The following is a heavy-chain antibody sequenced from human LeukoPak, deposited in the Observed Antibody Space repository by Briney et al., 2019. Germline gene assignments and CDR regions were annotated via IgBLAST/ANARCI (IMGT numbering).Heavy chain of an antibody. J-gene: IGHJ3*02. V-gene: IGHV1-18*01. CDR1: GYTFTSYG. CDR2: ISPYNGNT. D-gene: IGHD2-2*01. CDR3: ARDFRHTSPHIDAFDI. Sequence: ASVKVSCKASGYTFTSYGISWVRQAPGQGLEWMGWISPYNGNTNHAHKVQGRVTMTTDTATSTAYMELRSLRSDDTAVYYCARDFRHTSPHIDAFDIWGQGTMVTV.